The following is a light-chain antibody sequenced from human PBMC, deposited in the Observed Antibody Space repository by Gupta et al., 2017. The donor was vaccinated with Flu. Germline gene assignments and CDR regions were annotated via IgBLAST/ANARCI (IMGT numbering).Light chain of an antibody. CDR3: QQYNSDAST. J-gene: IGKJ5*01. Sequence: DIQMTQSPSTLSASVGDRVTITCRASQSINTWLAWYQQKPGKAPKLLIYKASTLESGVPSRFSGSGSGTEFTLTVSSLQPDDLATYYCQQYNSDASTFGQGTRLEIK. CDR1: QSINTW. V-gene: IGKV1-5*03. CDR2: KAS.